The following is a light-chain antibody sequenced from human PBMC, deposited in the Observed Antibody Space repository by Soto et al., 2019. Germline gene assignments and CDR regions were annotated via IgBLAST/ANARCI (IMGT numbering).Light chain of an antibody. CDR2: DAS. J-gene: IGKJ5*01. CDR3: QQSYSTLIT. V-gene: IGKV1-5*01. Sequence: DIQMTQSPSTLSASVGDIVTITCRASQSISTWLAWYQQKPGKAPKLLIYDASSLESGVSSRFSGSGSGTEFTLTISSLQPEDFATYYCQQSYSTLITFGQGTRLEIK. CDR1: QSISTW.